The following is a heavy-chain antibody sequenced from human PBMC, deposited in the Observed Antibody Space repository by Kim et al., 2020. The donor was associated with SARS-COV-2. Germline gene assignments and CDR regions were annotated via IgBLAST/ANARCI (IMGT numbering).Heavy chain of an antibody. V-gene: IGHV1-18*01. D-gene: IGHD6-19*01. CDR3: ARGDTAVAATSSDF. J-gene: IGHJ4*02. Sequence: FAPKFQGRVTLTTDTSTSTAYMALRSLRSDDTAVYYCARGDTAVAATSSDFWGQGTLVTVSS.